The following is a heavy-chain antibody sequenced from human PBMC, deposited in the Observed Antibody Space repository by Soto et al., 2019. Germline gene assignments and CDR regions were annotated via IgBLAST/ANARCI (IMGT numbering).Heavy chain of an antibody. CDR1: GFTFGDYE. V-gene: IGHV3-48*03. CDR2: ISSGGSAI. Sequence: EEHLVESGGGLVQPGGSLRLSCAASGFTFGDYEMNWVRQAPGMGLEWVSHISSGGSAIYYRDSVKGRFTISRDNAKNSLSLQMNSLRADDTAVYYCARGRECSNSGCSIYYGLDVWGQGTTVTVSS. J-gene: IGHJ6*02. D-gene: IGHD2-2*01. CDR3: ARGRECSNSGCSIYYGLDV.